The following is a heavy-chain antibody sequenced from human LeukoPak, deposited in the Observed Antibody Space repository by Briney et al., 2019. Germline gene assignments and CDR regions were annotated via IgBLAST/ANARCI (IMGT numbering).Heavy chain of an antibody. Sequence: PSETLSLTCTVSGGSISSYYWSWIRQPPGKGLEWIGYIYYSGSTNYNPSLKSRVTISVDTSKNQFSLKLNSVTAADTAVYYCARAGPYSSSWSPFDYWGQGTLVTVSS. CDR3: ARAGPYSSSWSPFDY. D-gene: IGHD6-13*01. J-gene: IGHJ4*02. CDR2: IYYSGST. V-gene: IGHV4-59*01. CDR1: GGSISSYY.